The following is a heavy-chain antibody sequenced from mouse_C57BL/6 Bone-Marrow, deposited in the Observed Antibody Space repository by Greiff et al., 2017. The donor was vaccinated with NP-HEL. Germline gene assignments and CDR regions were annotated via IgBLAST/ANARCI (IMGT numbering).Heavy chain of an antibody. J-gene: IGHJ4*01. V-gene: IGHV5-9*01. D-gene: IGHD2-14*01. CDR2: ISGGGGNT. CDR3: ARQGYGLLYYAMDY. CDR1: GFTFSSYT. Sequence: EVKLMESGGGLVKPGGSLKLSCAASGFTFSSYTMSWVRQTPEKRLEWVATISGGGGNTYYPDSVKGRFTISRDNAKNTLYLQMSSLRSEDTALYYCARQGYGLLYYAMDYWGQGTSVTVSS.